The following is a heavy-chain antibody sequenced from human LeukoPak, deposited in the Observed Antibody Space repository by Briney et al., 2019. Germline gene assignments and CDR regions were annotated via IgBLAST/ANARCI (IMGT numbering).Heavy chain of an antibody. CDR2: IIPILGMA. Sequence: SVKVSCKASGGTFSTYAISWVRRAPGQGLEWMGRIIPILGMANYAQKFQDRVTITADKSTSTAYMELSSLRSEDTALYYCARSPSGYSSSFDPWGQGTLVTVSS. J-gene: IGHJ5*02. D-gene: IGHD6-13*01. CDR1: GGTFSTYA. CDR3: ARSPSGYSSSFDP. V-gene: IGHV1-69*04.